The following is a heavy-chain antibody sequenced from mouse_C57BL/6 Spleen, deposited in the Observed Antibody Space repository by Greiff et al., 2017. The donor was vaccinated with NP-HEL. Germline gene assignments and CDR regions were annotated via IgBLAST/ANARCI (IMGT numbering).Heavy chain of an antibody. V-gene: IGHV1-69*01. CDR1: GYTFTSYW. CDR2: IDPSDSYT. CDR3: ARVREAMDY. Sequence: VQLQQSGAELVMPGASVKLSCKASGYTFTSYWMHWVKQRPGQGLEWIGEIDPSDSYTNYNQKFKGKSTLTVDKSSSTAYMQLSSLTSEDSAVYYCARVREAMDYWGQGTSVTVSS. J-gene: IGHJ4*01.